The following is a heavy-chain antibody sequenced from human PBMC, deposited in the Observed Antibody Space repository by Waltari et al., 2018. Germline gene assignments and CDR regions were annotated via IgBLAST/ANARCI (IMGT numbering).Heavy chain of an antibody. CDR2: IKSQNDGATT. D-gene: IGHD7-27*01. V-gene: IGHV3-15*01. CDR1: GFGLTAAW. J-gene: IGHJ4*01. Sequence: EVQMVESGGGSVKPGDSLRLSCVASGFGLTAAWLTWVRQAPGKGVEWVGRIKSQNDGATTDFAASVRGRFSISRDDSQNMVFLQMNSLRVEDTALYYCTTLDAPWGGWGHGTLVTVSS. CDR3: TTLDAPWGG.